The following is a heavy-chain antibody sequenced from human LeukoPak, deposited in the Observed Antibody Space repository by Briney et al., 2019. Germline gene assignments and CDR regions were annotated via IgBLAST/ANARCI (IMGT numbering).Heavy chain of an antibody. Sequence: GASVKVSCKASGYTFTGYYMHWVRQAPGQGLEWMGWINPNSGGTNYAQKFQGRVTMTRDTSISTAYMELSRLRSDDTAVYYCAKSRRWFGELEDYWGQGTLVTVSS. J-gene: IGHJ4*02. CDR3: AKSRRWFGELEDY. CDR1: GYTFTGYY. D-gene: IGHD3-10*01. CDR2: INPNSGGT. V-gene: IGHV1-2*02.